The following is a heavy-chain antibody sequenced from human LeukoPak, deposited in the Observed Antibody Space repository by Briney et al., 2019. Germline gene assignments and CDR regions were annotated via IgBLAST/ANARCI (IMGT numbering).Heavy chain of an antibody. D-gene: IGHD3-3*01. CDR2: IKQDGSEK. CDR3: SRDLRFRDYYGMDV. CDR1: GFTFSNYW. V-gene: IGHV3-7*03. Sequence: GGSLRLSCAASGFTFSNYWMSWVRQASGKGLEWVANIKQDGSEKYCVDSVKGRFTISRDNAKNSLYLQMNSLRAEDTAVYYCSRDLRFRDYYGMDVWGQGTTVTVSS. J-gene: IGHJ6*02.